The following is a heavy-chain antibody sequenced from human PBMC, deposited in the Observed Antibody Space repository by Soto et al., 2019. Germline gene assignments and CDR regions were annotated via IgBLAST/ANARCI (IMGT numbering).Heavy chain of an antibody. V-gene: IGHV4-59*01. CDR1: GGSISSYY. CDR2: IYYSGIT. CDR3: ARYKSNYYYGMDV. D-gene: IGHD1-20*01. J-gene: IGHJ6*02. Sequence: SETLYLTCTVSGGSISSYYWSWIRQPPGKGLEWIGYIYYSGITNYNPSLKSRVTISVDTSKNQFSLKLSSVTAADTAVYYCARYKSNYYYGMDVWGQGTTVT.